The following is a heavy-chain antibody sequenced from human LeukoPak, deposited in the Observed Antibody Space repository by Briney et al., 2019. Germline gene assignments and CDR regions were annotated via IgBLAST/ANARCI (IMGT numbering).Heavy chain of an antibody. CDR3: ANLEGLSLSGMDV. Sequence: GGSLRLSCAASGFTFSSYWMSWVRQAPGKGLEWVANIKQDGSEKYYVDSVKGRFTISRDNAKNSLYLQMSSLRAEDTAVYYCANLEGLSLSGMDVWGQGTTVTVSS. J-gene: IGHJ6*02. D-gene: IGHD3-16*01. CDR2: IKQDGSEK. CDR1: GFTFSSYW. V-gene: IGHV3-7*01.